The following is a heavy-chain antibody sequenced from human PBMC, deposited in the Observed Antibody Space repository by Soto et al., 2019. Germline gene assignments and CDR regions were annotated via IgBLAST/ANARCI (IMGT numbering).Heavy chain of an antibody. CDR1: GGTFSSYA. CDR3: ARLIVPISFNYDFWSGPLDAFDI. V-gene: IGHV1-69*13. D-gene: IGHD3-3*01. CDR2: IIPIFGTA. Sequence: SVKVSCKASGGTFSSYAISWVRQAPGQGLEWMGGIIPIFGTANYAQKFQGRVTITADESTSTAYMELSSLRSEDTAVYYCARLIVPISFNYDFWSGPLDAFDISGQGTMVTVSS. J-gene: IGHJ3*02.